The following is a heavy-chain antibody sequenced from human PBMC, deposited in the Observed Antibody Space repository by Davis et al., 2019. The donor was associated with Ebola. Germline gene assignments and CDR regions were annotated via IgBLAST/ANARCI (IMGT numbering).Heavy chain of an antibody. Sequence: GGSLRLSCAGSGFIFGHYAMHWVRQAPGKGLEWVSSITWNSGDVGYADSVKGRFTISRDNAKNSLYLEMNSLRAEDTALYYCVKDVAAGKGAGWFDPWGQGTLVTVSS. D-gene: IGHD6-13*01. V-gene: IGHV3-9*01. CDR2: ITWNSGDV. CDR3: VKDVAAGKGAGWFDP. J-gene: IGHJ5*02. CDR1: GFIFGHYA.